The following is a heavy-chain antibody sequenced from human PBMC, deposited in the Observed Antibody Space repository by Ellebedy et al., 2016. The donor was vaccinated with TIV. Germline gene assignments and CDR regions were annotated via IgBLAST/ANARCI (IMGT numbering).Heavy chain of an antibody. CDR1: GYSFTGYY. Sequence: AASVKVSCKTSGYSFTGYYIHWVRQAPGQGPEWVGWINPDNGVTVYEKKLQGRVTITGDTSISTVYMELSSLRSDDTAIYYCVRDLTNPVTGDYWGQGTLVFVSS. V-gene: IGHV1-2*02. CDR3: VRDLTNPVTGDY. J-gene: IGHJ4*02. D-gene: IGHD4-11*01. CDR2: INPDNGVT.